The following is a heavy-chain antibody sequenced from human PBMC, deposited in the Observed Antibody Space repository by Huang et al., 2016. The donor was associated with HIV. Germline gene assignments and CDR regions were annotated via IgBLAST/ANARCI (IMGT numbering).Heavy chain of an antibody. CDR2: INSDGSSS. CDR3: VRDPRIQSWLNYFDY. Sequence: EVQLVESGGGLVQPGGSLRLSCAASGFTFSSYWRHWVRQAPGKGVFWVARINSDGSSSGYADSVKGRFTISRDNAKNTLYLQMNSLRAEDTAVYYCVRDPRIQSWLNYFDYWGQGTLVSVSS. V-gene: IGHV3-74*01. J-gene: IGHJ4*02. D-gene: IGHD3-22*01. CDR1: GFTFSSYW.